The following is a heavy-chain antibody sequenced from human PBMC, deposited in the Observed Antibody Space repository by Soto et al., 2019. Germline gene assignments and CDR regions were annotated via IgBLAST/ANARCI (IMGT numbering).Heavy chain of an antibody. CDR1: GFTFSGYA. CDR2: ISDSGGST. Sequence: EVQLLESGGGLVQPGGSLRLSCAASGFTFSGYAMSWVRQAPGKGLEWVSTISDSGGSTYYADSVKGRFTISRDNSKNTLYVQMSSLIAEDTAIYYCAKDLGGIDPWGRGTLVTVSS. D-gene: IGHD3-16*01. J-gene: IGHJ5*02. V-gene: IGHV3-23*01. CDR3: AKDLGGIDP.